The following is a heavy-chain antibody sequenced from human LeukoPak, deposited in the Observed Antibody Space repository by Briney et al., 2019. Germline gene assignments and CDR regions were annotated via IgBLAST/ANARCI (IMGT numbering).Heavy chain of an antibody. CDR3: IRNSNGLYWFDP. CDR1: GFAFSGSF. V-gene: IGHV3-73*01. CDR2: IKTKANNYAT. J-gene: IGHJ5*02. Sequence: GGSLRLSCAASGFAFSGSFIHWVRQASGKGLEWVGRIKTKANNYATAYAASVQGRFTISRDDSRITAYLQMNSLKTEDTAVYYCIRNSNGLYWFDPWGQGTLVTVSS. D-gene: IGHD2-8*01.